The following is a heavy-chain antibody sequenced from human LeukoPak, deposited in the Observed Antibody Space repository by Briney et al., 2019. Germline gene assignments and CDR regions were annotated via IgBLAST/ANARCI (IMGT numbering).Heavy chain of an antibody. J-gene: IGHJ5*02. Sequence: SETLSLTCTVSGASISSYYWSWIRQPPGKGLEWIGDIYYSGSIKYNPSLKSRVTMSVDTSKNQFSLKLSSVTAADTAVYYCFHDFGDFRTDLWGQGTLVTVSS. CDR3: FHDFGDFRTDL. D-gene: IGHD4-17*01. CDR2: IYYSGSI. CDR1: GASISSYY. V-gene: IGHV4-59*08.